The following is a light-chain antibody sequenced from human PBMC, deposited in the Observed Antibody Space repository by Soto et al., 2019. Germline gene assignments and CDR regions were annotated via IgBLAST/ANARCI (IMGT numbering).Light chain of an antibody. J-gene: IGLJ3*02. CDR2: DVS. Sequence: QSALTQPASVSGSPGQSITISCTGTRSDVGGYNFVSWYQQHSGKAPKLMIYDVSNRPSGVSNRFSGSKSGNTASLTISGLQVEDEADYYCNSYTSGDTWVFGGGTKLTVL. CDR1: RSDVGGYNF. V-gene: IGLV2-14*01. CDR3: NSYTSGDTWV.